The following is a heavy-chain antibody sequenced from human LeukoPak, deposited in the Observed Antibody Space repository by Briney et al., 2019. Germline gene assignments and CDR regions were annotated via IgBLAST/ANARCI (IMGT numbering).Heavy chain of an antibody. J-gene: IGHJ4*02. Sequence: GGSLRLSCAAAGFTFTSFSFNWVRQAPGKWLEWVSSINTVATYIYYADSVRGRLTISRDNAKNSVYLQMDSLRAEDTGVYYCARLRRNGDSGGFYYYYDYWGQGTLVTVSS. CDR1: GFTFTSFS. CDR3: ARLRRNGDSGGFYYYYDY. D-gene: IGHD3-22*01. CDR2: INTVATYI. V-gene: IGHV3-21*01.